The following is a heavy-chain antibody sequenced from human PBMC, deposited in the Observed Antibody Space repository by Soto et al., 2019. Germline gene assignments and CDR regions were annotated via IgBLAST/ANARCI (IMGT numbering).Heavy chain of an antibody. Sequence: SETLSLTCAVYGGSFSGYYWSWIRQPPGKGLEWIGEINHSGSTNYNPSLKSRVTISVDTSKNQFSLKLSSVTAADTAVYYCARGDLTITKAPWFDPWGQGTLVTVSS. D-gene: IGHD3-10*01. V-gene: IGHV4-34*01. CDR1: GGSFSGYY. CDR2: INHSGST. J-gene: IGHJ5*02. CDR3: ARGDLTITKAPWFDP.